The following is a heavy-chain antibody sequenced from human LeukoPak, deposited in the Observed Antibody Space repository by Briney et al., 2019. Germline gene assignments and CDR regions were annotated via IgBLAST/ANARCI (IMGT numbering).Heavy chain of an antibody. D-gene: IGHD2-15*01. CDR1: GFTFSSYE. CDR2: ISSSGSTI. Sequence: GGSLRLSCAASGFTFSSYEMNWVRQAPGKGLEWVSYISSSGSTIYYADSVKGRFTVSRDNAKNSLYLQMNSLRAEDTAVYYCARDSGGSQYHAFDYWGQGTLVTVSS. CDR3: ARDSGGSQYHAFDY. V-gene: IGHV3-48*03. J-gene: IGHJ4*02.